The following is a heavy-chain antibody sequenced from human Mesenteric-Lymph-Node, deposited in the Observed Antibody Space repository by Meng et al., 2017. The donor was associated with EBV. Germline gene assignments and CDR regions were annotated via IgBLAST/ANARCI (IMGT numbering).Heavy chain of an antibody. D-gene: IGHD1-26*01. Sequence: QLQQWGAGLLKPSETLSLTCAFYGGSFSNHYWSWIRQPPGKGLEWIGEINHSGSTSYNPSLKNRVTISVDTAKNQFSLKMSSVTAADTAVYYCARLIVGSLSTFDYWGQGALVTISS. CDR2: INHSGST. J-gene: IGHJ4*02. CDR3: ARLIVGSLSTFDY. CDR1: GGSFSNHY. V-gene: IGHV4-34*01.